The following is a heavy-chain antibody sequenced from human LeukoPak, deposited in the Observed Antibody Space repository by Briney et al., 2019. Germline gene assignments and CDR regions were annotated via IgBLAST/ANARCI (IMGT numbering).Heavy chain of an antibody. J-gene: IGHJ4*02. CDR2: IYYSGST. Sequence: SETLSLTCTVSGGSISSSSYYWGWIRQPPGKGLEWIGSIYYSGSTYYNPSLKSRVTISVDTSKNQFSLKLSSVTAADTAVYYCARESGYLLGKIYFDYWGQGTLVTVSS. V-gene: IGHV4-39*07. CDR1: GGSISSSSYY. D-gene: IGHD3-22*01. CDR3: ARESGYLLGKIYFDY.